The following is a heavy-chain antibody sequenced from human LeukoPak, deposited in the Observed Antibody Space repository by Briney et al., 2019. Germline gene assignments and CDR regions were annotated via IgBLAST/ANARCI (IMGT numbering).Heavy chain of an antibody. V-gene: IGHV1-2*02. J-gene: IGHJ3*02. CDR2: INPNSGGT. CDR1: GYTFTGYY. D-gene: IGHD2-2*02. CDR3: ARDCSTSCYKRSYAFDI. Sequence: GASVKVSCKASGYTFTGYYMHWVRQAPGQGLEWMGWINPNSGGTNYAQKFQGRVTMTRDTSISTAYMELSRLRSDDTAVYYCARDCSTSCYKRSYAFDIWGQGTMVTVSS.